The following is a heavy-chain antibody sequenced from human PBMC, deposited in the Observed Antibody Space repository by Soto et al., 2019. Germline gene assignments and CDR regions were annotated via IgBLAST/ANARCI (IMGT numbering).Heavy chain of an antibody. Sequence: GGSLGLSCAAPGLTFSCYGVRRVRQGPSKGLEWVAVISYDGSNKYYADSVKGRFTISRDNSKNTLYLQMNSLRAEDTAVYYCARDILWFGELLRWAEIDYWGQGTLVTVSS. CDR3: ARDILWFGELLRWAEIDY. J-gene: IGHJ4*02. D-gene: IGHD3-10*01. CDR1: GLTFSCYG. CDR2: ISYDGSNK. V-gene: IGHV3-30-3*01.